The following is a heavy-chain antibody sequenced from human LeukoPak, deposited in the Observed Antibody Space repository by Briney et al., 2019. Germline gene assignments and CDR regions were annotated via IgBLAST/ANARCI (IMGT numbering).Heavy chain of an antibody. J-gene: IGHJ4*02. V-gene: IGHV5-10-1*01. CDR3: ARLSEDGVVTTPPDY. CDR2: IDPGDSYT. CDR1: GYSFTSYW. D-gene: IGHD3-3*01. Sequence: GESLKISCKGSGYSFTSYWISWVRQMPGKGLEWMGRIDPGDSYTNYSPSFQGHVTISADKSISTAYLQWSSLKASDTAMYYCARLSEDGVVTTPPDYWGQGTLVTVSS.